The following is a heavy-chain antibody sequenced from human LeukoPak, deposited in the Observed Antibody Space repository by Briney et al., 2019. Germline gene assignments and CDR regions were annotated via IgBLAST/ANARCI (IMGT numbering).Heavy chain of an antibody. CDR3: ARIVVVAGTNYYYYYMDV. Sequence: ASVKVSCKASGGTFSSYAISWVRQAPGQGLEWMGLINPGGGSTNYAQKLQGRVTMTTDTSTSTAYMELRSLRSEDTAVYYCARIVVVAGTNYYYYYMDVWGKGTTVTVSS. V-gene: IGHV1-18*01. J-gene: IGHJ6*03. CDR2: INPGGGST. CDR1: GGTFSSYA. D-gene: IGHD6-19*01.